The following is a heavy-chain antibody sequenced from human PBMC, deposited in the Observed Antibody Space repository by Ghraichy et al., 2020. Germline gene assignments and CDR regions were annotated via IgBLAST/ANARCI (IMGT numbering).Heavy chain of an antibody. Sequence: SETLSLTCTVSGGSISSYYWSWIRQPAGKGLEWIVRIYTSGSTNYNPSLKSRVTMSVDTSKNQFSLKLSSVTAADTAVYYCARDELGGDLNNWFDPWGQGTLVTVSS. CDR1: GGSISSYY. CDR2: IYTSGST. D-gene: IGHD3-16*01. V-gene: IGHV4-4*07. J-gene: IGHJ5*02. CDR3: ARDELGGDLNNWFDP.